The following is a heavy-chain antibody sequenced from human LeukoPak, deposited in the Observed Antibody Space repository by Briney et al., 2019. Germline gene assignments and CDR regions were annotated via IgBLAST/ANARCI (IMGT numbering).Heavy chain of an antibody. Sequence: ASVTVSCKASGYTFTSYGISWVRQAPGQGLEWMGWISAYNGNTNYAQKLQGRVTMTTDTSTSTAYMELRSLRSDDTAVYYCARSMYYGSRNDYWGQGTLVTVSS. CDR3: ARSMYYGSRNDY. J-gene: IGHJ4*02. D-gene: IGHD3-10*01. CDR1: GYTFTSYG. CDR2: ISAYNGNT. V-gene: IGHV1-18*01.